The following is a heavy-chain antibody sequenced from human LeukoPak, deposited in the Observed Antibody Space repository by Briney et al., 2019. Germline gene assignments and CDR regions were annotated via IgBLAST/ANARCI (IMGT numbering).Heavy chain of an antibody. V-gene: IGHV3-23*01. CDR1: GFTFSSYA. Sequence: GGSLRLSCAASGFTFSSYAMSWVRQAPGKGLEWVSAISGSGGSTYYADSVKGRFTISRDNSKNTLYLQMNSLRAEDTAVYYCANPPIAARSFPDYWGQGTLVTVSS. CDR2: ISGSGGST. D-gene: IGHD6-6*01. J-gene: IGHJ4*02. CDR3: ANPPIAARSFPDY.